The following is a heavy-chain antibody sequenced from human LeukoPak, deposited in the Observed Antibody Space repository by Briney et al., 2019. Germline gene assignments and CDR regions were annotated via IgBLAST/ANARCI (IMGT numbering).Heavy chain of an antibody. CDR1: GYIFSNHG. V-gene: IGHV1-18*01. CDR2: VSGNSGNT. Sequence: ASVKVSCKASGYIFSNHGITWVRQAPGQGLEWMGWVSGNSGNTNYAQTFQGRVIMTTDTSTSTAYMELRSLRSDDTAVYYCARSCYYDSSGYPTNFDFWGQGTLVSVSS. D-gene: IGHD3-22*01. J-gene: IGHJ4*02. CDR3: ARSCYYDSSGYPTNFDF.